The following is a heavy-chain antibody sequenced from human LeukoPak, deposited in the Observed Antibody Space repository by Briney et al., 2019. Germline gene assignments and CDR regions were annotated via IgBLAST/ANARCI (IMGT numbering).Heavy chain of an antibody. V-gene: IGHV5-51*01. CDR1: GYSFTSYW. Sequence: GESLKISCKGSGYSFTSYWIGWVRQMPGKGLEWMGIIYPGDSDTRYSPSFQGQITISADKSISTAYLQWSSLKASDTAMYYCARSSVPVLLWFGELLWELGNWFDPWGQGTLVTVSS. CDR3: ARSSVPVLLWFGELLWELGNWFDP. CDR2: IYPGDSDT. D-gene: IGHD3-10*01. J-gene: IGHJ5*02.